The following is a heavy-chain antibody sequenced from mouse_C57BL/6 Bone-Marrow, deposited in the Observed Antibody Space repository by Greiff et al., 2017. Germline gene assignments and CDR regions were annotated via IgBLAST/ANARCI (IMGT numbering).Heavy chain of an antibody. CDR2: INPNYGTT. V-gene: IGHV1-39*01. J-gene: IGHJ4*01. CDR1: GYSFTDYN. D-gene: IGHD2-4*01. CDR3: ARGYDYDYTMDY. Sequence: EVQLQQSGPELVKPGASVKISCKASGYSFTDYNMNWVKQSNGKSLEWIGGINPNYGTTSYNQKFKGKATLTEDQSSSTAYMQLNSLASGESAIYYCARGYDYDYTMDYWGQGTSVTVSA.